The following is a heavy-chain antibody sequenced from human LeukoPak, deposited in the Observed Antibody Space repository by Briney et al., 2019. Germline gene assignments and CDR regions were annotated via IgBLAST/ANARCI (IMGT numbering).Heavy chain of an antibody. CDR3: TTDDILTGYYKMVGIDY. CDR2: IKSKTDGGTT. D-gene: IGHD3-9*01. CDR1: GFTFSNAW. V-gene: IGHV3-15*01. J-gene: IGHJ4*02. Sequence: PGGSLRLSCAASGFTFSNAWMSWVRQAPGKGLEWVGRIKSKTDGGTTVYAAPVKGRFTISRDDSKNTLYLQMNSLKTEDTAVCYCTTDDILTGYYKMVGIDYWGQGTLVTVSS.